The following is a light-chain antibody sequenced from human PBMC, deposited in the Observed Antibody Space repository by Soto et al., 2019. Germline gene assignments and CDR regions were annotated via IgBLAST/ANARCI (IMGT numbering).Light chain of an antibody. CDR2: GAS. V-gene: IGKV3-20*01. CDR3: QQYGSSGT. Sequence: EIVMTQSPATLSLSPGERATLSCRASQGVSSNLAWYQQKPGQAPRLLIYGASNRATDIPDRFSGSGSGTDFTLTISRLEPEDFAVYYCQQYGSSGTFGQGTKVDI. CDR1: QGVSSN. J-gene: IGKJ1*01.